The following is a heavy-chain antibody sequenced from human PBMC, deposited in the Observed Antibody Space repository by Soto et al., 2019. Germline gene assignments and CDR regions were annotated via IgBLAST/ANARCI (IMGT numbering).Heavy chain of an antibody. V-gene: IGHV1-24*01. CDR1: GYTLTELS. J-gene: IGHJ4*02. CDR3: ATIPHGEHLETFAY. Sequence: SVKVSCKVSGYTLTELSMHWVRQAPGKGLEWMGGFDPEDGETIYAQKFQGRVTMTEDTSTDTAYMELSSLRSEDTAVYYCATIPHGEHLETFAYWGQRSLVLVSS. D-gene: IGHD3-10*01. CDR2: FDPEDGET.